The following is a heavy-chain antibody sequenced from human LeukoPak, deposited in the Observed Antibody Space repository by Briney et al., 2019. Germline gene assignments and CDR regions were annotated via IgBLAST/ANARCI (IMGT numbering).Heavy chain of an antibody. V-gene: IGHV4-39*01. CDR3: ARPAYGSGSYSGFDY. CDR1: GGSISSSSYY. D-gene: IGHD3-10*01. J-gene: IGHJ4*02. CDR2: IYYSGST. Sequence: SETLSLTCTISGGSISSSSYYWGWIRQPPGKGLEWIGTIYYSGSTYYNPSLKSRVTISEDTSKNQFSLKLSSVTAADTAVYYCARPAYGSGSYSGFDYWGQGTLVTVSS.